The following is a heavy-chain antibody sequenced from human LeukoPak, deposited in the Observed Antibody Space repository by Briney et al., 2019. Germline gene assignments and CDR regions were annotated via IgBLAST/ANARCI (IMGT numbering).Heavy chain of an antibody. CDR1: GYTFTSYG. CDR3: ASRRDAFDI. CDR2: ISAYNGNT. J-gene: IGHJ3*02. Sequence: GASVKVSCKASGYTFTSYGISWVRQAPGQGLEWMGWISAYNGNTNYAQKFQGRVTITADKSTSTAYMELSSLRSEDTAVYYCASRRDAFDIWGQGQWSPSLQ. V-gene: IGHV1-18*01.